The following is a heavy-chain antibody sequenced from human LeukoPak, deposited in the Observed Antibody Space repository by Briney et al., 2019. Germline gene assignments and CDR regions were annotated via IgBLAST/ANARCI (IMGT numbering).Heavy chain of an antibody. CDR3: ARDYCSSTSCVRGGENWFDP. CDR1: GYSISSGYY. V-gene: IGHV4-38-2*02. D-gene: IGHD2-2*01. J-gene: IGHJ5*02. CDR2: IYHSGST. Sequence: SETLSLTCTVSGYSISSGYYWGWIRQPPGKGLEWIGSIYHSGSTYYNPSLKSRVTISVDTSKNQFSLKLSSVTAADTAVYYCARDYCSSTSCVRGGENWFDPWGQGTLVTVSS.